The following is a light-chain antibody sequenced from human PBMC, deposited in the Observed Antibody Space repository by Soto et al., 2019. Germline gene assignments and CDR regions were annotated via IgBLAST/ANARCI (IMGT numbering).Light chain of an antibody. CDR1: QSVGSNF. Sequence: DIVLTQSPGTLSLSPGERATLSCRASQSVGSNFLALYQQKPGQAPRLLIYGASTRASGIPDRFSGSGSGTDFTLTISRLEPEDFALYYCQQYGTSPWTFGQGTKVEV. CDR3: QQYGTSPWT. V-gene: IGKV3-20*01. J-gene: IGKJ1*01. CDR2: GAS.